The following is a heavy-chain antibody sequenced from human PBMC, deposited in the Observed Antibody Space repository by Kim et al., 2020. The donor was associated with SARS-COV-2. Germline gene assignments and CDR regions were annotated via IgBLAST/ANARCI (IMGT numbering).Heavy chain of an antibody. Sequence: GGSLRLSCAASGFTFSSYWMSWVRQAPGKGLEWVANINQDGSERYYVDSVKGRFTISRDDAKRSLYLQMNSLRAEDTAVYYCARAVAGGFEYWGQGTLVTVSP. V-gene: IGHV3-7*01. CDR1: GFTFSSYW. CDR3: ARAVAGGFEY. J-gene: IGHJ4*02. D-gene: IGHD6-19*01. CDR2: INQDGSER.